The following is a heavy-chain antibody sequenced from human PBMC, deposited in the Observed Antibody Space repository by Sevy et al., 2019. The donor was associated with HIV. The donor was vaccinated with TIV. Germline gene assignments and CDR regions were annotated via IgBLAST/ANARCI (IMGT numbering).Heavy chain of an antibody. J-gene: IGHJ2*01. D-gene: IGHD6-13*01. V-gene: IGHV4-59*01. CDR3: ARDGAGYSSSWPDWYFDL. CDR2: IHYSGST. Sequence: SETLSLTCTVSGGSISSYYWSWIRQPPGKGLEWIGYIHYSGSTNYNPSLKSRVTISVDTSKNQFSLKLSSVTAADTAVYYCARDGAGYSSSWPDWYFDLWGRGTLVTVSS. CDR1: GGSISSYY.